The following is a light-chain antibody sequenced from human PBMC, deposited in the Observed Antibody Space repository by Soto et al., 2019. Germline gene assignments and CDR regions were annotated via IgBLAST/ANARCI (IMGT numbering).Light chain of an antibody. CDR2: GTS. V-gene: IGKV3-15*01. J-gene: IGKJ1*01. CDR3: QQYNNWPRT. Sequence: EIVMTQSPATLSLSPGERATLSCRASQSVNSNLAWYQQKAGQAPRLLIYGTSTRATGIPARFSGSGSGTDFTLIISSLQFEDFAVYYCQQYNNWPRTFGQGTKVDIK. CDR1: QSVNSN.